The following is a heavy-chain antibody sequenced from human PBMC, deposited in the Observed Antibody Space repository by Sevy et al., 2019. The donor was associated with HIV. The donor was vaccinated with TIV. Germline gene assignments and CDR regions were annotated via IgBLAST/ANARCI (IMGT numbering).Heavy chain of an antibody. D-gene: IGHD4-17*01. Sequence: GGSLRLSCAVSGSLFRVSSMDWVRQAPGKGLEWISHISRMSDVIHYSHSVKGRFTISRDNVQNSLYLQMDSLRADDTAIYYCAREYYGRSDYWGRGTLVTVS. CDR2: ISRMSDVI. CDR3: AREYYGRSDY. CDR1: GSLFRVSS. V-gene: IGHV3-48*01. J-gene: IGHJ4*02.